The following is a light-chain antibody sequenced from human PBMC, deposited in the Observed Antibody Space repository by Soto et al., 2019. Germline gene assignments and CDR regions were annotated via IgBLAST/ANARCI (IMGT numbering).Light chain of an antibody. CDR3: QQYNTFSWT. CDR1: EFISSW. V-gene: IGKV1-5*01. J-gene: IGKJ1*01. CDR2: DTS. Sequence: DIQMTHSPSTLSASVGDRVTITCRASEFISSWLAWYQQKPGKAPKLLIYDTSTLASGVPSRFSGSGSGTAFTLTISSLQPDDFATYYCQQYNTFSWTFGPGTRVEIK.